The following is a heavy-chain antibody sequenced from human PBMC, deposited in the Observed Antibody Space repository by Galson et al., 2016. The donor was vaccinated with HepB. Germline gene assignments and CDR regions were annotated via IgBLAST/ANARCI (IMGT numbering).Heavy chain of an antibody. J-gene: IGHJ2*01. CDR3: ARGWRSIERVRVPYWYFDV. Sequence: SETLSLTCAVYGGSSIGYSWTWIRQPPGKGLEWIGEINHNGSANYNASFKSRVTMSIDKSKNQFSLKLNSVTAADTAVYYCARGWRSIERVRVPYWYFDVWGRGTLVTVSS. V-gene: IGHV4-34*01. CDR2: INHNGSA. CDR1: GGSSIGYS. D-gene: IGHD3-10*01.